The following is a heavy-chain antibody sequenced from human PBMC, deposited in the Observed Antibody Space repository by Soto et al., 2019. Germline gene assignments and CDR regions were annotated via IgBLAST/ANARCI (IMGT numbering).Heavy chain of an antibody. V-gene: IGHV4-34*01. J-gene: IGHJ4*02. D-gene: IGHD1-20*01. Sequence: SETLSLTCAVYGGSFSGYYWTWIRQPPGTGLEWIGEINHSGSTNYNPSLKSRVTISVDTSKNQFSLKLSSVTAADTAVYYCARDRITGIFDYWGQGTLVTVSS. CDR1: GGSFSGYY. CDR2: INHSGST. CDR3: ARDRITGIFDY.